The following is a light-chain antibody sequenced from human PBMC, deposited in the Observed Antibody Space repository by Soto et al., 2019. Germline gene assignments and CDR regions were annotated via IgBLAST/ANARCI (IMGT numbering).Light chain of an antibody. J-gene: IGLJ3*02. CDR2: DVG. Sequence: QSALTQPRSVSGSPGQSVTISCTGTSSDVGGYNYVSWYQQHPGKAPKLMIYDVGKRPSGVPDRFSGSKSGNTASLTISGLQAEDEADYYCCSYAGSYPWVFGGGTKLTVL. V-gene: IGLV2-11*01. CDR3: CSYAGSYPWV. CDR1: SSDVGGYNY.